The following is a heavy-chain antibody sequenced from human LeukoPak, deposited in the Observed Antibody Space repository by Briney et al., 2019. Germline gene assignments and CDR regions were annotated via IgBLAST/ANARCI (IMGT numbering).Heavy chain of an antibody. CDR1: GFTFSSYS. D-gene: IGHD3-16*01. Sequence: PGGSLRLSCAASGFTFSSYSMNWVRQAPGKGLEWVSSISSSSSYIYYADSVKGRLTISRDNAKNSLYLQMNSLRAEDTAVYYCAKSSHAFGAFDVWGQGTTVIVSS. J-gene: IGHJ3*01. V-gene: IGHV3-21*01. CDR3: AKSSHAFGAFDV. CDR2: ISSSSSYI.